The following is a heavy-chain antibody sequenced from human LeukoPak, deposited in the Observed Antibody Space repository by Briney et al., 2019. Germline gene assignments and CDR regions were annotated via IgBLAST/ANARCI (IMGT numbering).Heavy chain of an antibody. V-gene: IGHV3-20*04. CDR1: GFTFDDYG. CDR2: INWNGGST. CDR3: ARVGGREQQPKINFDY. J-gene: IGHJ4*02. D-gene: IGHD6-13*01. Sequence: PGGSLRLSCAASGFTFDDYGMSWVRQAPGKGLEWVSGINWNGGSTGYADSVKGRFTISRDNAKNSLYLQMNSLRAEDTALYYCARVGGREQQPKINFDYWGQGTLVTVSS.